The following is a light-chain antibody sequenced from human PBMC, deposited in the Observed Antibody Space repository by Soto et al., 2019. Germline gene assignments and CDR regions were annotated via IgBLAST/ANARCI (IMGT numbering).Light chain of an antibody. CDR3: AAWDDSLNGSYV. V-gene: IGLV1-36*01. Sequence: QSVLTQPPSVSEAPRQRVTISCSGSSSNIGNNVVNWYQQLPGKAPKLLIYYDDLLPSGVSDRFSGSKSGTSASLAISGHQSEDEADYYCAAWDDSLNGSYVFGTGTKVTVL. CDR2: YDD. J-gene: IGLJ1*01. CDR1: SSNIGNNV.